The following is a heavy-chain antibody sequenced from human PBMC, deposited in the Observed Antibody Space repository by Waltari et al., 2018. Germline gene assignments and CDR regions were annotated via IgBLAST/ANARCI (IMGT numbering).Heavy chain of an antibody. V-gene: IGHV3-21*01. J-gene: IGHJ4*02. D-gene: IGHD4-4*01. CDR2: ISRGGSYI. CDR3: AREKYSNYLYYFDY. Sequence: EVQLVESGGGLVKPGGSLRLYCAASGFSFSTYNMNWVRQAPGKGLEWVSSISRGGSYIYYADSVKGRFTISRDDAKNSLYLQMNSLRAEDTAVYYCAREKYSNYLYYFDYWGQGILVTVSS. CDR1: GFSFSTYN.